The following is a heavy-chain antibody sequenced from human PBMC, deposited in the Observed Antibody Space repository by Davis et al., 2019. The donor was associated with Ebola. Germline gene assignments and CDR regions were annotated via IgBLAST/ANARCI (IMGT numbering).Heavy chain of an antibody. CDR1: GFNISAYW. J-gene: IGHJ4*02. D-gene: IGHD1-26*01. CDR2: INGDGSRT. V-gene: IGHV3-74*01. Sequence: GESLKISCAASGFNISAYWMHWVRQAPGKGLEWVSRINGDGSRTYYADPVKGRFSISRDSANTLHLHMSSLRAGDTAVYYCARDRSGSSYPFDSWGQGTLVTVSS. CDR3: ARDRSGSSYPFDS.